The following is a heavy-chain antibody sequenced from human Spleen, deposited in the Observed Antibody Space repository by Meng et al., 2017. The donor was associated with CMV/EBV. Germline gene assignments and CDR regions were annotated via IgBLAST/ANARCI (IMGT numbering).Heavy chain of an antibody. V-gene: IGHV4-38-2*02. J-gene: IGHJ4*02. CDR1: NYSINSGYY. Sequence: SETLSLTCTVSNYSINSGYYWGWIRQPPGKGLEWIGSIYYSGSTYYNPSLKSRVTISVDTSKNQFSLKLSSVTAADTAVYYCAREAVVVPAEDYWGQGTLVTVSS. CDR2: IYYSGST. CDR3: AREAVVVPAEDY. D-gene: IGHD2-2*01.